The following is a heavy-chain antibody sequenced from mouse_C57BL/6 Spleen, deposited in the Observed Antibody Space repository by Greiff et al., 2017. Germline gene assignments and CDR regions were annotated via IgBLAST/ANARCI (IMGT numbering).Heavy chain of an antibody. CDR3: GSNGGAMDY. D-gene: IGHD2-5*01. J-gene: IGHJ4*01. CDR2: INPSNGGT. CDR1: GYTFTSYW. Sequence: QVQLQQPGTELVKPGASVKLSCKASGYTFTSYWMHWVKQRPGQGLEWIGKINPSNGGTNYNEKFKGKATLTLDKSSSTAYMPLSSLTSADSAVYYCGSNGGAMDYWGQGTSVTVSS. V-gene: IGHV1-53*01.